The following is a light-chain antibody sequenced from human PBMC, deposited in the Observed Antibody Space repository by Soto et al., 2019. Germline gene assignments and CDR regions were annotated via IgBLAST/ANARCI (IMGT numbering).Light chain of an antibody. V-gene: IGKV3-15*01. CDR1: QSVGNS. CDR3: QQYGTSPFT. J-gene: IGKJ3*01. CDR2: DTY. Sequence: EIVMTQSPATLSLSPGERATLSCRASQSVGNSLAWYQLKPGQVPRLLIFDTYTRATGTPARFSGSGSGAEFTLTISSLQSEDFAVYYCQQYGTSPFTFGPGTKVDLK.